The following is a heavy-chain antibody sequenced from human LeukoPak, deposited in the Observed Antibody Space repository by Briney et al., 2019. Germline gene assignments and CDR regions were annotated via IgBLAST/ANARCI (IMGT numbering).Heavy chain of an antibody. CDR1: GFTFSSYA. V-gene: IGHV3-30-3*01. CDR3: ARDQRAAAGTHNWFDP. Sequence: PGGSLRLSCAASGFTFSSYAMHWVRQAPGKGLEWVAAISYDGSNKYYADSVKGRFTISRDDSKSTLYLQMNSLRAEDTAVYYCARDQRAAAGTHNWFDPWGQGTLVTVSS. CDR2: ISYDGSNK. J-gene: IGHJ5*02. D-gene: IGHD6-13*01.